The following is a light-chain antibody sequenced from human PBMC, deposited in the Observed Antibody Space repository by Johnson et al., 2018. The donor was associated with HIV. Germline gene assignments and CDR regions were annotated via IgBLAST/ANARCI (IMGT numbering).Light chain of an antibody. V-gene: IGLV1-51*02. CDR1: SSNIGNNY. J-gene: IGLJ1*01. CDR3: GTWDSSLSAGV. Sequence: QSVLTQPPSVSAAPGQKVNISCSGSSSNIGNNYVSWYQQLPGTAPKLLIYENNKRPSGITDRFSGSKSGTSATLGITGLRTGDEADYYCGTWDSSLSAGVFGTGTKVTVL. CDR2: ENN.